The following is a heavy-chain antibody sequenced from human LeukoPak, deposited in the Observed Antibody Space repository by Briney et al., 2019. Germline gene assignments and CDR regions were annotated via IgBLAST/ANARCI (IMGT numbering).Heavy chain of an antibody. CDR2: VNQDGSEK. V-gene: IGHV3-7*01. J-gene: IGHJ4*02. Sequence: PGGSLRLSCTASGFMFSHYYMSWVRQAPGKGLEWVANVNQDGSEKYYVDSVKGRFTISRDNAKNSLYLQMNSLRAEDTAVYYCARWAGAILTDYWGQGTLVTVSS. D-gene: IGHD3-16*01. CDR1: GFMFSHYY. CDR3: ARWAGAILTDY.